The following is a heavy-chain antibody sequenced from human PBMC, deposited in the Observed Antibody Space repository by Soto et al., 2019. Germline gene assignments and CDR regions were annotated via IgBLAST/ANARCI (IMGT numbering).Heavy chain of an antibody. Sequence: EVQLLDSGGGLAQAGGSLRLSCAASGFNFRIYAMNWVRQAPGKGLEWVSVMIGDGSSWDYADSVRGRFTISRDNSKNTLYLRMNSLRAEDTAVYYCAKDLRPDGRYDLDYWGQGTLVTVSS. CDR2: MIGDGSSW. CDR1: GFNFRIYA. V-gene: IGHV3-23*01. CDR3: AKDLRPDGRYDLDY. J-gene: IGHJ4*02. D-gene: IGHD1-26*01.